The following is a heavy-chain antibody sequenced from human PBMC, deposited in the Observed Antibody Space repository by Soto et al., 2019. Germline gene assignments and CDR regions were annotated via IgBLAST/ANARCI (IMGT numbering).Heavy chain of an antibody. CDR2: IYHSGST. V-gene: IGHV4-30-2*01. CDR1: GGSIRSGGYS. J-gene: IGHJ4*02. Sequence: QLQLQESGSALVKPSQTLSPTCAVSGGSIRSGGYSWRWIRQTPGKGLEWIGYIYHSGSTYYNPSLKSRVTISVARAKNQFSLKLSSVTAADTAVYYCARVNVVAIDYWGQGTLVTVSS. D-gene: IGHD2-21*01. CDR3: ARVNVVAIDY.